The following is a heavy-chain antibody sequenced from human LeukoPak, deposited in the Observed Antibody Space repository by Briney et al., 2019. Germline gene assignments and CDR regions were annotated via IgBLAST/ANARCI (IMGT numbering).Heavy chain of an antibody. V-gene: IGHV3-21*01. CDR1: GFTFSAYS. Sequence: GGSLRLSCAASGFTFSAYSINWVRQAPGRGLEWVSSISSSGTYIYYADSVKGRFTISRDNAKNSLSLQMNSLRAEDTAVYYCAKILYSSGWYHYFDYWGQGTLVTVSS. CDR3: AKILYSSGWYHYFDY. J-gene: IGHJ4*02. CDR2: ISSSGTYI. D-gene: IGHD6-19*01.